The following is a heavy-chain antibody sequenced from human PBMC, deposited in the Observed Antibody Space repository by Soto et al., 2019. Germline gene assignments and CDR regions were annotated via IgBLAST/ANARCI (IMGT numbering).Heavy chain of an antibody. J-gene: IGHJ2*01. CDR1: GGSFSGYY. CDR2: INHSGST. Sequence: SESLSLTCAVSGGSFSGYYWTWIRQPQGTGLEWIGEINHSGSTNYNPSLKSRVTISVDTSKNQFSLKLTSVTAADTAVYYCARHLTYCSAGSCYF. V-gene: IGHV4-34*01. CDR3: ARHLTYCSAGSCYF. D-gene: IGHD2-15*01.